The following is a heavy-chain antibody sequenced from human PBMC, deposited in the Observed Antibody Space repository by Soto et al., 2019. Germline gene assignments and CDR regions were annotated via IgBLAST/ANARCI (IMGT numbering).Heavy chain of an antibody. CDR1: GGSFSGYY. J-gene: IGHJ5*02. CDR2: INHSGST. Sequence: PSETLSLTCAVYGGSFSGYYWGWIRQPPGKGLEWIGEINHSGSTNYNPSLKSRVTISVDTSKNQFSLKLSSVTAADTAVYYCARVLRYFDWLSYRWFDPWGQGTLVTVSS. V-gene: IGHV4-34*01. CDR3: ARVLRYFDWLSYRWFDP. D-gene: IGHD3-9*01.